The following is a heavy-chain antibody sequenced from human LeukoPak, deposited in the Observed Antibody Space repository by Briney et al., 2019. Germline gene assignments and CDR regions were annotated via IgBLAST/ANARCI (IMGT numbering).Heavy chain of an antibody. CDR3: ARHAGGIAAAGTRPFDY. Sequence: PSETLSLTCTVSGASFSSSTYYWGWIRQPPGKGLEWIGSIYYGGGTYYNPSLKSRVTMSVDTSKKQFSLKLSSVTAADTAVYYCARHAGGIAAAGTRPFDYWGRGTLVTVSS. D-gene: IGHD6-13*01. J-gene: IGHJ4*02. V-gene: IGHV4-39*01. CDR1: GASFSSSTYY. CDR2: IYYGGGT.